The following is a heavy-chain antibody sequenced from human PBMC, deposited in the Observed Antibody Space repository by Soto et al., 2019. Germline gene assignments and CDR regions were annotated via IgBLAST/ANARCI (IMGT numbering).Heavy chain of an antibody. D-gene: IGHD5-12*01. CDR2: IYPGDSDT. CDR1: GGAVSRSW. J-gene: IGHJ6*02. Sequence: SDERCGGAVSRSWCASEHQKKGKGLEWMGIIYPGDSDTKYCPSFQGQVTISVDKSISTAYLQWSSLRAEDTAVYYCANIGYRVPRDYQYGMGVRAQGIT. CDR3: ANIGYRVPRDYQYGMGV. V-gene: IGHV5-51*07.